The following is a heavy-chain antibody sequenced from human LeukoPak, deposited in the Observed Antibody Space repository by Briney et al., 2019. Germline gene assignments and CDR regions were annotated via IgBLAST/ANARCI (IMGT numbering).Heavy chain of an antibody. CDR2: IYYSGST. V-gene: IGHV4-59*01. J-gene: IGHJ4*02. D-gene: IGHD5-12*01. CDR3: AGGNIVATVIGY. Sequence: PSETLSLTCTVSGGSISSYYWSWIRQPPGKGLEWIGYIYYSGSTNYNPSLKSRVTISVDTSKNQFSLKLSSVTAADTAVYYCAGGNIVATVIGYWCQGTLVTVSS. CDR1: GGSISSYY.